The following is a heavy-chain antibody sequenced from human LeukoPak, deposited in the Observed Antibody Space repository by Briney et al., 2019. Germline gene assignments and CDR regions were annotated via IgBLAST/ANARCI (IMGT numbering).Heavy chain of an antibody. J-gene: IGHJ4*02. D-gene: IGHD1-1*01. CDR3: AKDSRNVPFDY. CDR2: IYSGGST. V-gene: IGHV3-53*05. Sequence: GGSLRLSCAASGFTVSSNYMSWVRQAPGKGLEWVSVIYSGGSTYYADSVKGRFTISRDNSKNTLYLQMNSLRAEDTAVYYCAKDSRNVPFDYWGQGTLVTVSS. CDR1: GFTVSSNY.